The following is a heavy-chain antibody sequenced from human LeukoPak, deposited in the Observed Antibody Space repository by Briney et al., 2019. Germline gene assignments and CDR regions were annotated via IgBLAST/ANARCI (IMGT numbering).Heavy chain of an antibody. J-gene: IGHJ3*02. Sequence: GGSLRLSCAASGFTFSSYAMSWVRQAPGKGLEWVSAISGSGGSTYYADSVKGRFTISRDNSKNTLYLQMNSLRAEDTAVYYCARDRHYGFVTPGDAFDIWGQGTMVTVSS. D-gene: IGHD4-17*01. V-gene: IGHV3-23*01. CDR2: ISGSGGST. CDR1: GFTFSSYA. CDR3: ARDRHYGFVTPGDAFDI.